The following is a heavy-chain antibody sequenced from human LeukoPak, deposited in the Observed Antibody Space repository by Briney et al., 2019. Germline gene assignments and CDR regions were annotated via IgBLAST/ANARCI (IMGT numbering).Heavy chain of an antibody. D-gene: IGHD5-12*01. CDR2: IYYSRST. J-gene: IGHJ4*02. CDR3: ARLRDGYNFYFDY. CDR1: GGSISSYY. V-gene: IGHV4-59*08. Sequence: SETLSLTCTVSGGSISSYYWSWIRQPPGKGLGWIGYIYYSRSTNYNPSLKSRVTISVDTSKNQFSLKLSSVTAADTAVYYCARLRDGYNFYFDYWGQGTLVAVSS.